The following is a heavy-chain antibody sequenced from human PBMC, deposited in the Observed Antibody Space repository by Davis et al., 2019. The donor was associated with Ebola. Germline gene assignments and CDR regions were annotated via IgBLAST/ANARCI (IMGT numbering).Heavy chain of an antibody. Sequence: GESLKISCAASGFIFSDYYMTWIRQAPGKGLEWVSSVSTRSSYIHYADSVKGRFTISRDNAKSSLYLQMNSLRAEDTAVYYCVRDWDGSGSFDYWGQGTLVTVSS. V-gene: IGHV3-11*06. CDR2: VSTRSSYI. CDR3: VRDWDGSGSFDY. J-gene: IGHJ4*02. CDR1: GFIFSDYY. D-gene: IGHD1-26*01.